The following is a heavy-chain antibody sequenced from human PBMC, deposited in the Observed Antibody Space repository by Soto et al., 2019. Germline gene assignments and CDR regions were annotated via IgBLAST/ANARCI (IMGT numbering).Heavy chain of an antibody. CDR3: VVEDLGMEV. Sequence: QALGCLGLSCAASGFTVSTNYRTWVRQTPGKGLEWVSIIYSNGNTYYADSVKGRFTICRDNSKNTLYLQMNSLRVDDTAVYYCVVEDLGMEVWGQGTTVTVSS. J-gene: IGHJ6*02. CDR1: GFTVSTNY. V-gene: IGHV3-53*01. CDR2: IYSNGNT. D-gene: IGHD2-15*01.